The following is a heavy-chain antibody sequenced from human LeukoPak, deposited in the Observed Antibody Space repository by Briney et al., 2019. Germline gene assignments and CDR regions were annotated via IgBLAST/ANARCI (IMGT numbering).Heavy chain of an antibody. J-gene: IGHJ6*03. CDR3: ARDVKSRRRQWFGELSVYYYYYMDV. CDR2: IYTSGST. CDR1: GDSISGFY. Sequence: PSETLSLTCTVSGDSISGFYWSWIRQAAGKGLEWIGHIYTSGSTNYNPSLKSRVTMSVDMSKNQFSLKLSSVTAADTAVYYCARDVKSRRRQWFGELSVYYYYYMDVWGKGTTVTISS. D-gene: IGHD3-10*01. V-gene: IGHV4-4*07.